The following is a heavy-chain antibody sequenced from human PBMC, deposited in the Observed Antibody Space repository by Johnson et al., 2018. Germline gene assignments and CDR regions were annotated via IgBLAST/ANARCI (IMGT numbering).Heavy chain of an antibody. J-gene: IGHJ4*02. D-gene: IGHD1-26*01. Sequence: VQLVESGGGLVQPGGSLRLSCAASGFTFSRFAMSWVRQAPGKRLEWVSAISDSGVDTTYADSVQGRFTISRDNSKNTLYLQMNSLRAEDTAVYHCAKAHSEIYPRVYHYWGQGTLVTVSS. V-gene: IGHV3-23*04. CDR3: AKAHSEIYPRVYHY. CDR1: GFTFSRFA. CDR2: ISDSGVDT.